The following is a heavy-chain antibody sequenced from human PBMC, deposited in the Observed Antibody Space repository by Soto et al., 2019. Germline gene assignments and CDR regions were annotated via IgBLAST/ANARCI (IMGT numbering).Heavy chain of an antibody. J-gene: IGHJ6*02. CDR1: GGTFSSYT. CDR2: IIPILGIA. Sequence: QVQLVQSGAEVKKPGSSVKVSCKASGGTFSSYTNSWVRQAPGQGLECMGRIIPILGIANYEQKFQGRVTTTADKSQNTAYTEPSSLTAEDTAVYYCARDYPPISPTTHVVWAQGTTVTVSS. D-gene: IGHD1-26*01. V-gene: IGHV1-69*08. CDR3: ARDYPPISPTTHVV.